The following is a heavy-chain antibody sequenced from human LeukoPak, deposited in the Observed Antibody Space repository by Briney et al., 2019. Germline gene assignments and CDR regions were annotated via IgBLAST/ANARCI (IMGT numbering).Heavy chain of an antibody. V-gene: IGHV1-69*13. CDR1: GGTFSSYA. D-gene: IGHD5-18*01. CDR2: IIPIFGTA. J-gene: IGHJ5*02. CDR3: ARDTTSSYGGGGVDWFDP. Sequence: ASVKVSCKASGGTFSSYAISWVRQAPGQGLEWMGGIIPIFGTANYTQKFQGRVTITADESTSTAYMELSSLRSEGTAVYYCARDTTSSYGGGGVDWFDPWGQGTLVTVSS.